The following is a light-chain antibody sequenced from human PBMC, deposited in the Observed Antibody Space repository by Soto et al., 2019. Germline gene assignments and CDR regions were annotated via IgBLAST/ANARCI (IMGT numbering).Light chain of an antibody. CDR2: RTS. Sequence: EIVMTQSPATLSVSPGERATLSCRASQSISSNLAWYQQKPGQAPRLLMFRTSSRATGFPARFSGSGSGTDFTLTISSLQPEDFAIYYCQQSHSSPLTFGPGTKVDIK. CDR1: QSISSN. J-gene: IGKJ3*01. CDR3: QQSHSSPLT. V-gene: IGKV3-15*01.